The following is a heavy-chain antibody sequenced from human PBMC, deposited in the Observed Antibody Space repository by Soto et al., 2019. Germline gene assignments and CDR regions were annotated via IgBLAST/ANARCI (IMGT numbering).Heavy chain of an antibody. J-gene: IGHJ4*02. CDR3: ALSNWGFFYNFDY. V-gene: IGHV1-8*01. CDR1: GYTFTSYD. CDR2: MNPNSGNT. D-gene: IGHD7-27*01. Sequence: ASVKVSCKASGYTFTSYDINWVRQATGQGLEWMGWMNPNSGNTGYAQKFQGRVTMTRNTSISTAYMELSSLRSEDTAVYYCALSNWGFFYNFDYWAQRTLVTVSS.